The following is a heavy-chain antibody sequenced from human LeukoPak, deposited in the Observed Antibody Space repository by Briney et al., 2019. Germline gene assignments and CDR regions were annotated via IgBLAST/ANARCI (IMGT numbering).Heavy chain of an antibody. CDR2: XXYSGST. D-gene: IGHD4-17*01. Sequence: KSSQTLSLTCTVSGGSISSGGYYWSWIRQHPGXXXXXXXXXXYSGSTYYNPSLKSRVTISVDTSKNQFSLKLSSVTAADTAVYYCAREGDYGDLRGYYYGMDVWGQGTTVTVSS. CDR1: GGSISSGGYY. V-gene: IGHV4-31*03. CDR3: AREGDYGDLRGYYYGMDV. J-gene: IGHJ6*02.